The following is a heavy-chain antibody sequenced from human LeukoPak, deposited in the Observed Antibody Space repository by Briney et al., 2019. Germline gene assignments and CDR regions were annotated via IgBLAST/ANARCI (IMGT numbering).Heavy chain of an antibody. D-gene: IGHD3-3*01. CDR2: IYYSGST. CDR3: ARAMLRSGFDY. CDR1: GGPISSGTYY. J-gene: IGHJ4*02. Sequence: PSETLSLTCSVSGGPISSGTYYWSWIRQHPGKGLEWIGYIYYSGSTYYNPSLKSRVTISVDTSKNQFSLRLSSVTAADTAVYYCARAMLRSGFDYWGQGTLVTVSS. V-gene: IGHV4-30-4*08.